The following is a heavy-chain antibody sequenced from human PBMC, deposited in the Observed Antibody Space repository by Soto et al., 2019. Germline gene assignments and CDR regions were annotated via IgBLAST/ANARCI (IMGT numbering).Heavy chain of an antibody. Sequence: QGHLQESGPGLVRPSETLSLTCSVSGGSISTYYCNWIRQPAGKGLEWIGRIDTSGSTNYHPSLKSRVTMSGDTSKTQSSLKWSSVTAADTAVYYLARGGHDLWSGPFDYWGQGTPGNVSS. V-gene: IGHV4-4*07. CDR2: IDTSGST. CDR3: ARGGHDLWSGPFDY. D-gene: IGHD3-3*01. J-gene: IGHJ4*02. CDR1: GGSISTYY.